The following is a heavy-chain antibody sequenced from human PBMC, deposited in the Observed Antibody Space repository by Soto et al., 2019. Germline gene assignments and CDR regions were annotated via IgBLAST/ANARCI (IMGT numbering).Heavy chain of an antibody. CDR2: IIPIFGTA. CDR1: GGTFSSYA. V-gene: IGHV1-69*06. Sequence: VKVSCKASGGTFSSYAISWVRQAPGQGLEWMGGIIPIFGTANYAQKFQGRVTITADKSTSTAYMELSSLRSEDTAVYYCAREADYGDPFDYWGQGTLVTVSS. J-gene: IGHJ4*02. D-gene: IGHD4-17*01. CDR3: AREADYGDPFDY.